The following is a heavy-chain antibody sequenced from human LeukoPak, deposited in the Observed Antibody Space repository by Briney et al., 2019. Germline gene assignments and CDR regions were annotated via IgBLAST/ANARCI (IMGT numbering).Heavy chain of an antibody. CDR2: IGTSSSTI. J-gene: IGHJ4*02. CDR1: GFSFPSHS. D-gene: IGHD3-3*01. Sequence: GGSLRLSCAASGFSFPSHSFHWVRQSPGKGLEWVAYIGTSSSTIYQAKSVKGRFSISRVNAKNSLFLQMDSLRVEDTAVYYCARDRGTFGVVDSWGQGTLVAVSS. CDR3: ARDRGTFGVVDS. V-gene: IGHV3-48*04.